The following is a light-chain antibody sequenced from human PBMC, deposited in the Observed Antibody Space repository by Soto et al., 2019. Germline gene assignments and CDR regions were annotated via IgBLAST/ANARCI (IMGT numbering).Light chain of an antibody. CDR3: QQYNNWPPAWT. J-gene: IGKJ1*01. CDR2: DTS. Sequence: EIVLTQSPATLSLSPGARATLSCRARQSVSIKLAWYQQKPGQAPRLLIYDTSTRATGIPARFSGSGSGTQFTLTISSLQSEDFAVYYRQQYNNWPPAWTFGQGTKVDIK. CDR1: QSVSIK. V-gene: IGKV3-15*01.